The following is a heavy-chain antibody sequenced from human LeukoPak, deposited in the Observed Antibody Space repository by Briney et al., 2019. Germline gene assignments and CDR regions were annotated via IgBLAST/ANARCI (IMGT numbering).Heavy chain of an antibody. V-gene: IGHV1-2*06. CDR1: GYTFTGYY. D-gene: IGHD4-17*01. J-gene: IGHJ4*02. Sequence: GASVKVSCKASGYTFTGYYMHWVRQAPGQGLEWMGRINPNSGGSNYAQKFQGRVTMTRDTSTSTVYMELNRLRSDDTAIYYCARDQNDYGDYNYWGQGTLVTVSS. CDR3: ARDQNDYGDYNY. CDR2: INPNSGGS.